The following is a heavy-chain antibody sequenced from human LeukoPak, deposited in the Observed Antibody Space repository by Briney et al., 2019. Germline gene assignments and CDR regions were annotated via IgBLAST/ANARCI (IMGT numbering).Heavy chain of an antibody. Sequence: GESLKISCKGSGYSFTSYWIGWVRQMPGKGLEWMGIIYPGDSDTRYSPSFQGQVTISADKSISTAYLQWSSLKASDTAMYYCARLASYCGGDCYRTFDYSGQGTLVTVSS. J-gene: IGHJ4*02. V-gene: IGHV5-51*01. CDR2: IYPGDSDT. CDR3: ARLASYCGGDCYRTFDY. CDR1: GYSFTSYW. D-gene: IGHD2-21*02.